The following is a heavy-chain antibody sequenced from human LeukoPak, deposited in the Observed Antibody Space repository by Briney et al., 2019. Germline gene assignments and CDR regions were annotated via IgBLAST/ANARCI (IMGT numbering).Heavy chain of an antibody. J-gene: IGHJ4*02. Sequence: PGGSLRLSCAASGITFSSYAMSWVRQAPGKGLEWVSFISSSSSYIYYPDSVKGRFTISRDNAKNELYLQMHSLRADDTAVYYCARHSDWGCSGGTCYNYEGYWGQGTLVTVSS. V-gene: IGHV3-21*01. CDR2: ISSSSSYI. CDR3: ARHSDWGCSGGTCYNYEGY. CDR1: GITFSSYA. D-gene: IGHD2-15*01.